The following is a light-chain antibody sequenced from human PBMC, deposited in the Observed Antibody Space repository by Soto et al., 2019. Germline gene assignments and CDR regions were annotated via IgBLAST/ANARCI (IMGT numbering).Light chain of an antibody. CDR3: QQYGSSPLT. V-gene: IGKV3-20*01. CDR1: QNFSSSY. J-gene: IGKJ4*01. Sequence: ENVLTQSPGILSLSPGEGATLSCRASQNFSSSYLAWYQQRAGQSPRLLIFGASSRAFGIPDRFSGSWSATDFTLTISRLVPEDFAVYYCQQYGSSPLTFGGGTKVDIK. CDR2: GAS.